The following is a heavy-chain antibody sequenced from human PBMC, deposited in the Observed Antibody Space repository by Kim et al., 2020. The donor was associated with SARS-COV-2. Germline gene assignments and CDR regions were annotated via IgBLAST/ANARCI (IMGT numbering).Heavy chain of an antibody. CDR2: IHYSESI. CDR1: FSYDS. D-gene: IGHD5-12*01. J-gene: IGHJ5*02. CDR3: ARRNGRDGYNYAWWFDP. Sequence: FSYDSWSGSRQPPGKGLEWIGSIHYSESINYNPSLKSRVAISVDTSKNQFSLNLDSVTAADTAVYYCARRNGRDGYNYAWWFDPWGPGTLAT. V-gene: IGHV4-59*13.